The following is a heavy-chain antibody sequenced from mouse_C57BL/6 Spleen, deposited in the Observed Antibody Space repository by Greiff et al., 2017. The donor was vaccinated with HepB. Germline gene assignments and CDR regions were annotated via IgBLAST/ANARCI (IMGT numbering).Heavy chain of an antibody. CDR3: ARRPTVVAPGV. CDR2: IDPSDSYT. CDR1: GYTFTSYW. D-gene: IGHD1-1*01. V-gene: IGHV1-50*01. Sequence: QVQLKQPGAELVKPGASVKLSCKASGYTFTSYWMQWVKQRPGQGLEWIGEIDPSDSYTNYNQKFKGKATLTVDTSSSTAYMQLSSLTSEDSAVYYCARRPTVVAPGVWGTGTTVTVSS. J-gene: IGHJ1*03.